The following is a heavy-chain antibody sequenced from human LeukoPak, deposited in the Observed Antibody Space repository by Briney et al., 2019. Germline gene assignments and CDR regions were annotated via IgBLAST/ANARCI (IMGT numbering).Heavy chain of an antibody. Sequence: GGSLRLSCAASGFTLSSDAMHWVRQAPRKGVEWVAFIRYDGINKQYADSVKDRFTISRDTSKNALYLQMNSLRAEDTAVYYCAKDSDWDRGYHFDYWGQGTLVTVSS. V-gene: IGHV3-30*02. CDR3: AKDSDWDRGYHFDY. D-gene: IGHD3-22*01. CDR2: IRYDGINK. CDR1: GFTLSSDA. J-gene: IGHJ4*02.